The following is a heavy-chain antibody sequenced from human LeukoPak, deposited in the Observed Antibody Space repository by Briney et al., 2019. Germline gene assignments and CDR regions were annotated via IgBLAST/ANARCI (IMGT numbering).Heavy chain of an antibody. CDR2: ISHDGSNK. CDR1: GFTFSSYA. CDR3: VRSAVATADFDH. J-gene: IGHJ4*02. V-gene: IGHV3-30*04. Sequence: PGGSLRLSCAASGFTFSSYAMHWVRQAPGLGLEWVGVISHDGSNKFYKESVEGRFTISRDNSKNTLYLYINIPTPEDTAMYYCVRSAVATADFDHWGQGALVIVSS. D-gene: IGHD5-12*01.